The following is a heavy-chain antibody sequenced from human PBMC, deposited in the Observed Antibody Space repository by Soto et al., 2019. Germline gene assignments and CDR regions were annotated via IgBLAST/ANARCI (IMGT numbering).Heavy chain of an antibody. D-gene: IGHD6-19*01. V-gene: IGHV1-46*01. CDR3: ARERAVAGTGGNYYGMDV. J-gene: IGHJ6*02. Sequence: GASVKVSCKASGYTFTSYYMHWVRQAPGQGLEWMGIINPSGGSTSYAQKFQGRVTMTRDTSTSTVYMELSSLRSEDTAVYYCARERAVAGTGGNYYGMDVWGQGTTVTVSS. CDR2: INPSGGST. CDR1: GYTFTSYY.